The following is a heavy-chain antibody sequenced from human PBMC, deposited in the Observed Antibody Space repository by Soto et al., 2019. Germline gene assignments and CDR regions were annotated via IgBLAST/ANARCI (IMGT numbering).Heavy chain of an antibody. Sequence: SVKVSCEASGGTFSSYAISWVRQAPGQGLEWMGGIIPIFGTANYAQKFQGRVTITADESTSTAYMELSSLRSEDTAVYYCARDLAVAGRNFDYWGQGTLVTVSS. J-gene: IGHJ4*02. CDR1: GGTFSSYA. V-gene: IGHV1-69*13. D-gene: IGHD6-19*01. CDR2: IIPIFGTA. CDR3: ARDLAVAGRNFDY.